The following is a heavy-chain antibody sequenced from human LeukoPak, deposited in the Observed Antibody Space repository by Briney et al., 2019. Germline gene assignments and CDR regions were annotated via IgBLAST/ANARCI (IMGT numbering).Heavy chain of an antibody. J-gene: IGHJ6*03. Sequence: SETLSLTCTVSGGSISSSSYYWGWIRQPPGKGLEWIGSIYSGSTYYNPSLKSRVTISVDTSKNQFSLKLSSVTAADTAVYYCARGTGFGGAIVPYYYYMDVWGKGTTVTVSS. CDR3: ARGTGFGGAIVPYYYYMDV. V-gene: IGHV4-39*07. D-gene: IGHD3-16*02. CDR1: GGSISSSSYY. CDR2: IYSGST.